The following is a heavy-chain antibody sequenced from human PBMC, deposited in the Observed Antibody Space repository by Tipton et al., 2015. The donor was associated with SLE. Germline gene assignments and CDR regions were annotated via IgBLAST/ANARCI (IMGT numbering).Heavy chain of an antibody. CDR1: GFTVSSNY. CDR3: ARDYRRRDGYYFTL. CDR2: ASYDERNK. V-gene: IGHV3-30*03. Sequence: SLRLSCAASGFTVSSNYMSWVRQAPGKGLEWVAVASYDERNKYYGDFVRGRFTISRDNSKNTLYLQMNSLRVEDTAAYYCARDYRRRDGYYFTLWGRGTLVIVSS. D-gene: IGHD5-24*01. J-gene: IGHJ2*01.